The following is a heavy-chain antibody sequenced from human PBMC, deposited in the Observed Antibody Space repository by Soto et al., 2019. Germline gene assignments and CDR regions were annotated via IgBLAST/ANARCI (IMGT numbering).Heavy chain of an antibody. Sequence: PSETLSLTCTVSGGSITSSNSYWGWIRQPPGKGLEWIASIYYSESTYYNPSLKSRVTISVDTSKNQFSLKLTSVTAADTAVYYCASWGRETHYDILTGYHHLFDYWGQGTLVTVSS. D-gene: IGHD3-9*01. J-gene: IGHJ4*02. CDR1: GGSITSSNSY. CDR3: ASWGRETHYDILTGYHHLFDY. V-gene: IGHV4-39*01. CDR2: IYYSEST.